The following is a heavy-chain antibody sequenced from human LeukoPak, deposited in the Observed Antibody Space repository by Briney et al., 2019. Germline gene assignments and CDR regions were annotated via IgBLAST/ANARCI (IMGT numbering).Heavy chain of an antibody. Sequence: GGSLRVSCAASGFTFSRYWMHWVRQAPGKGLVWVSRINGDGSSTRYADSVKGRFTISRDNATNTPYLEMNSLRAEDTAVYYCVRDQGGATDLRFDYWGQGTLVTVSS. J-gene: IGHJ4*02. D-gene: IGHD1-26*01. CDR1: GFTFSRYW. CDR2: INGDGSST. V-gene: IGHV3-74*01. CDR3: VRDQGGATDLRFDY.